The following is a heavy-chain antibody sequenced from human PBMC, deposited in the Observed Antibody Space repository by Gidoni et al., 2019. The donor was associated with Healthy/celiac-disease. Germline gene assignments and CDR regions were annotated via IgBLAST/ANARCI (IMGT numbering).Heavy chain of an antibody. CDR2: ISAYNGNT. Sequence: QVQLVQSGAEVKKPGASAKVSCKASGYTFTSYGNSWVRQAPGQGLEWMGWISAYNGNTNYAQKLQGRVTMTTDTSTSTAYMELRSLRSDDTAVYYCERVRGTVVTLDYYYGMDVWGQGTTVTVSS. CDR1: GYTFTSYG. J-gene: IGHJ6*02. D-gene: IGHD2-21*02. CDR3: ERVRGTVVTLDYYYGMDV. V-gene: IGHV1-18*01.